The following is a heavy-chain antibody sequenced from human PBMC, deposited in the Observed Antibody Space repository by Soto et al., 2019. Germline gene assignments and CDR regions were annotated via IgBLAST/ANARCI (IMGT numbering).Heavy chain of an antibody. CDR3: ATSQKGYNWNYFDH. V-gene: IGHV4-39*01. Sequence: SEPLSLTCAVSGGSISGSYYYWFWLRQSPGKGPEWIVSVVYTGFTSYNPSLESRVSVSVDTSKNQFSLKVSGVSAADTAVYYCATSQKGYNWNYFDHWGQGALVTVYS. CDR2: VVYTGFT. J-gene: IGHJ4*02. CDR1: GGSISGSYYY. D-gene: IGHD1-20*01.